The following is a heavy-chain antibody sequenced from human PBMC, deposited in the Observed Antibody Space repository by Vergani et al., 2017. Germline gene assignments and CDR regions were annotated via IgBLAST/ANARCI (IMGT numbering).Heavy chain of an antibody. Sequence: EGQLVESGGGLVKPGGSLSLSCAASEFTFSDVWMSWVRQAPGKGLEWIGRIRSKNDGGTADYAAPLKGRFTISRDDSKDSAFLLVNNLKTEDTAVYFCYTDYHDYWGQGTLVTVSS. CDR2: IRSKNDGGTA. J-gene: IGHJ4*02. CDR3: YTDYHDY. CDR1: EFTFSDVW. V-gene: IGHV3-15*01. D-gene: IGHD2-2*02.